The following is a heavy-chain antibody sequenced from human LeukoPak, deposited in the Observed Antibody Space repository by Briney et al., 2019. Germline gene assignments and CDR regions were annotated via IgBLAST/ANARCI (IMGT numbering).Heavy chain of an antibody. CDR1: DGSFSGYY. CDR3: ARGGYCGGDCYSYIDY. D-gene: IGHD2-21*02. Sequence: SETLSLTCAVYDGSFSGYYWSWIRQPPGKGLEWIGEINHSGSTNYNPSLKSRVTISVDTSKNQFSLKLSSVTAADTAVYYCARGGYCGGDCYSYIDYWGQGTLVTVSS. CDR2: INHSGST. J-gene: IGHJ4*02. V-gene: IGHV4-34*01.